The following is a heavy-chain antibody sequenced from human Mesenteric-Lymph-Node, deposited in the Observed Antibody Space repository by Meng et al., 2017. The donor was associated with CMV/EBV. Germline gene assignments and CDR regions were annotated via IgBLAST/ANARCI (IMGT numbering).Heavy chain of an antibody. CDR1: GFIFSRNA. J-gene: IGHJ4*02. CDR3: AKGLSVFDY. D-gene: IGHD5/OR15-5a*01. V-gene: IGHV3-30*02. CDR2: FWYDGSTT. Sequence: GGSLRLSCAASGFIFSRNAMHWVRQTPGKGLEWVASFWYDGSTTYYTDSVRGRFTISRDNSKNTLYLQMNSPRAEDTAIYYCAKGLSVFDYWGQGTLVTVSS.